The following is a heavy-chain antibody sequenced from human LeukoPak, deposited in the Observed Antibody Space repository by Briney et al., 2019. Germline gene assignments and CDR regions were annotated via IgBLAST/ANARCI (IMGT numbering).Heavy chain of an antibody. J-gene: IGHJ4*02. CDR3: AREGYTSSWYGGYYYFDY. CDR1: GGSFSSGSYF. CDR2: INTSGST. D-gene: IGHD6-13*01. Sequence: PAETLSLTCTVSGGSFSSGSYFWTWIRQPAGKRHEWVGRINTSGSTNYNPSLKSRVTISVDTSKNQFSLKLSSVTAADTAVFFCAREGYTSSWYGGYYYFDYWGQGTLVTVSS. V-gene: IGHV4-61*02.